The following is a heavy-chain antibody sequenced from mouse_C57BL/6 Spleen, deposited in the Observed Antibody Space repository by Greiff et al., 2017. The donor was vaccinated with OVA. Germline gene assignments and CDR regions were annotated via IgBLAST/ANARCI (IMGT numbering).Heavy chain of an antibody. D-gene: IGHD3-3*01. Sequence: QVQLQQSGAELVRPGTSVKMSCKASGYTFTNYWIGWAKQRPGHGLEWIGDIYPGGGYTNYNEKLKGKATLTADKSSSTAYMQFSSLTSEDSAIYYCARGGTRNAMDYWGQGTSVTVSS. CDR1: GYTFTNYW. V-gene: IGHV1-63*01. J-gene: IGHJ4*01. CDR2: IYPGGGYT. CDR3: ARGGTRNAMDY.